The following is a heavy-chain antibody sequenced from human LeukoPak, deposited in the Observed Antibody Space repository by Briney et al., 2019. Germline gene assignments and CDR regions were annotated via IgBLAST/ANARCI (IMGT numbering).Heavy chain of an antibody. CDR2: FDPEDGET. CDR3: ATLDYDILTGPPPGWFDP. J-gene: IGHJ5*02. D-gene: IGHD3-9*01. V-gene: IGHV1-24*01. CDR1: GYTLTELS. Sequence: ASVKVSCKVSGYTLTELSMHWVRQAPGKGLEWMGGFDPEDGETIYAQKFQGRVTMTEDTSTDTAYMELSSLGSEDTAVYYCATLDYDILTGPPPGWFDPWGQGTLVTVSS.